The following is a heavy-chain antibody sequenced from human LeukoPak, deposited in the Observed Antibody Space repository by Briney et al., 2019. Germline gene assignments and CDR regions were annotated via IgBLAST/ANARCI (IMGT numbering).Heavy chain of an antibody. CDR1: GYTFTSYD. Sequence: ASVKVSCKASGYTFTSYDINWVRQATEQGLEWMGWMNPNSGNTGYAQKFQGRVTMTRNTSISTAYMELSSLRSEDTAVYYCARSGEGVVVTSDWFDPWGQGTLVTVSS. D-gene: IGHD2-21*02. CDR2: MNPNSGNT. J-gene: IGHJ5*02. CDR3: ARSGEGVVVTSDWFDP. V-gene: IGHV1-8*01.